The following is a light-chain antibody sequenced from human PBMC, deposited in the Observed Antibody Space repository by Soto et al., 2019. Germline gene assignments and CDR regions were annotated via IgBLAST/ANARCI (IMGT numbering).Light chain of an antibody. CDR3: QQADSFPLT. CDR2: AAS. J-gene: IGKJ4*01. Sequence: IQLTQSPSSLSASVGDRVTITCRASQGISSYLAWYQQKPGKAPKLLIYAASSLQSEVPSRFSGSGSGTDFTLTISSLQPEDFATYYCQQADSFPLTFGGGTKVDI. CDR1: QGISSY. V-gene: IGKV1-12*01.